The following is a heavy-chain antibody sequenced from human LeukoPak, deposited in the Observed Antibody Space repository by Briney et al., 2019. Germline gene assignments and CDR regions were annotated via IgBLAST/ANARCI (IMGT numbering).Heavy chain of an antibody. CDR2: IRQDGGEK. CDR3: ARDGTAAGLYFDL. CDR1: GFTFTDDW. D-gene: IGHD6-13*01. J-gene: IGHJ4*01. Sequence: GGSLRLSCAVSGFTFTDDWMNWVRQAPGKGLEWVASIRQDGGEKYYVDSVKGRFTISRDNTKNSLYLQMSALRAEDTAVYYCARDGTAAGLYFDLWGQGTLDTVSS. V-gene: IGHV3-7*01.